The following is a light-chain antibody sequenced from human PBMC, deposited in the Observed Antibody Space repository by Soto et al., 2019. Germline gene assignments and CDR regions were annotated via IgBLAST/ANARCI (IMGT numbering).Light chain of an antibody. Sequence: IVLTLSPVTLSVSPGERATLSSRASQSVSSSLAWYQQKPGQAPRLLMFGVSTRAAGIPGRFSGSGSGTEFALTICSLQSEDFAIYYCQQYSDWPRTFGQGTKVDIK. CDR3: QQYSDWPRT. J-gene: IGKJ1*01. V-gene: IGKV3-15*01. CDR1: QSVSSS. CDR2: GVS.